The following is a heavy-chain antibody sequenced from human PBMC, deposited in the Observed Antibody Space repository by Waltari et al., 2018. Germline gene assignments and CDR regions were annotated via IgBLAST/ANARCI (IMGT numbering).Heavy chain of an antibody. J-gene: IGHJ6*02. CDR3: ARAKQQLADYYYYGMDV. CDR2: IDYSWRT. CDR1: GGSISSYY. D-gene: IGHD6-13*01. Sequence: QVQLQESGPGLVKPSETLSLTCTVSGGSISSYYWSWIRQPPGKGLEWIGYIDYSWRTNYNPSLKSRVTISVDTSKPQYSLKLSSVTAADTGVYYCARAKQQLADYYYYGMDVWGQGTTVTVSS. V-gene: IGHV4-59*01.